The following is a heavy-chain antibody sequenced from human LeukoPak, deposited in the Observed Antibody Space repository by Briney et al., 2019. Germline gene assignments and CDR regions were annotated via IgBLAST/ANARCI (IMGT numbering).Heavy chain of an antibody. V-gene: IGHV7-4-1*01. CDR2: INTNTGNP. CDR1: GYTFTSYA. J-gene: IGHJ4*02. D-gene: IGHD3-22*01. CDR3: ARGYDSSGQGEYYFDY. Sequence: ASVKVSCKASGYTFTSYAMNWVRQAPGQGLEWMGWINTNTGNPTYAQGFTGRFVFSLDTSVSTAYLQIGSLKAEDTAVYYCARGYDSSGQGEYYFDYWGQGTLVTVSS.